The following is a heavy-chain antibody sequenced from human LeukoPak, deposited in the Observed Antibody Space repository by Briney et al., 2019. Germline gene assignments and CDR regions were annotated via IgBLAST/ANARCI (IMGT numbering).Heavy chain of an antibody. J-gene: IGHJ4*02. Sequence: PGGSLRLSCAASGFTFSTFAMIWVRQPPGKGLEWVSSIFQGGGEIHYADSVRGRFTISRDNSKSTLFLQMNSLRAEDTAVYYCVRVYGDPPLWGQGTLVTVSS. CDR1: GFTFSTFA. D-gene: IGHD4-17*01. CDR3: VRVYGDPPL. V-gene: IGHV3-23*01. CDR2: IFQGGGEI.